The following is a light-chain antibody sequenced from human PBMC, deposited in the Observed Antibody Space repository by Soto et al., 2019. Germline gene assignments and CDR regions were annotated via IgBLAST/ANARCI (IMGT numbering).Light chain of an antibody. J-gene: IGKJ2*01. V-gene: IGKV3-20*01. CDR1: QSVSSSY. Sequence: EIVLTQSPGTLSLSPGERSTLSCRASQSVSSSYLAWYQQKPGQAPRLLIYGASSRATGIPDRFSGSGSGTDFTLTISRLEPADFAVSYCQQYGSSPPYTFGQGTKLEIK. CDR2: GAS. CDR3: QQYGSSPPYT.